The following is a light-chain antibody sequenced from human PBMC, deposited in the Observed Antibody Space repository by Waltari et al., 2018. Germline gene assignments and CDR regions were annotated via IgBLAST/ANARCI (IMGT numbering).Light chain of an antibody. CDR2: VNSDGSH. Sequence: QVLLTQSPSASASLGASVTLTCTLSRGHSRYATAWQQQQPENGPRYLMKVNSDGSHSKGDVIPDRFSGSSSGTERYLTISRLQSDDEADYYCQTWDTGTVVFGGGTKLTVL. CDR3: QTWDTGTVV. V-gene: IGLV4-69*02. CDR1: RGHSRYA. J-gene: IGLJ2*01.